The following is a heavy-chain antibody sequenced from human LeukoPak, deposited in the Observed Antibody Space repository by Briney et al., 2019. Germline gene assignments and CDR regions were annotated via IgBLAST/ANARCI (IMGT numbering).Heavy chain of an antibody. V-gene: IGHV3-11*01. Sequence: GGSLRLSCAASGFTFSDYYMSWIRRAPGKGLVGVSYISSSGSTIYYADSVKGLFTISRDYAKNSLYLHINTLRAEDTAVYYCASNRYGDYVSLVYFQHWGQGTLVTVSS. J-gene: IGHJ1*01. CDR1: GFTFSDYY. D-gene: IGHD4-17*01. CDR2: ISSSGSTI. CDR3: ASNRYGDYVSLVYFQH.